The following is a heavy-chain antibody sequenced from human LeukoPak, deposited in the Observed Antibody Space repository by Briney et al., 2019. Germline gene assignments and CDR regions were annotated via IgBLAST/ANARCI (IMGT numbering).Heavy chain of an antibody. V-gene: IGHV4-4*07. CDR3: ARGCPDFGNYGFDY. J-gene: IGHJ4*02. D-gene: IGHD1-7*01. CDR2: IYTSGST. CDR1: GGSISSYY. Sequence: PSETLSLTCTVSGGSISSYYWSWIRQPAGKGLEWIGRIYTSGSTNYNPSLKSRVTMSVDTSKNQFSLKLSSVTAADTAVYYCARGCPDFGNYGFDYWGQGTLVTVSS.